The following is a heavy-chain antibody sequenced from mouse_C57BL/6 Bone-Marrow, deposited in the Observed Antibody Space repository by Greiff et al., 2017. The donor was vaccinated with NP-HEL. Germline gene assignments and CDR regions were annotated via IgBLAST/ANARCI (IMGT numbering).Heavy chain of an antibody. CDR2: IWSGGST. Sequence: VKLMESGPGLVQPSQSLSITCTVSGFSLTSYGVHWVRQSPGKGLEWLGVIWSGGSTVYNAAFISRLSISKDNSKSQVFFKMNRMQADDTAIYYCARNCARYFDVWGTGTTVTVSS. J-gene: IGHJ1*03. CDR1: GFSLTSYG. V-gene: IGHV2-2*01. CDR3: ARNCARYFDV.